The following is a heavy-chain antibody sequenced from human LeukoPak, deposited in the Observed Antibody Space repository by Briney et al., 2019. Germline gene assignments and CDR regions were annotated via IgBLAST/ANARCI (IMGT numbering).Heavy chain of an antibody. D-gene: IGHD5-24*01. CDR1: GGTFSSYA. CDR2: IIPIFGTA. V-gene: IGHV1-69*05. Sequence: SVKVSCKASGGTFSSYAISWVRQAPGQGLEWMGGIIPIFGTANYAQKFQGRVTITTDESTSTAYMELSSLRSEDTAVYYCARDGGYNLVGSYWGQGTLVTVSS. J-gene: IGHJ4*02. CDR3: ARDGGYNLVGSY.